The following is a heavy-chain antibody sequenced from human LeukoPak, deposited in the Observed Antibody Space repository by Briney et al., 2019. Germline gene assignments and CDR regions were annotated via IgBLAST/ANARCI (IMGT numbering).Heavy chain of an antibody. D-gene: IGHD3-10*01. V-gene: IGHV3-66*02. J-gene: IGHJ4*02. Sequence: PGGSLRLSCAVSGFTVSNNHIYWVRQAPGKGLEWVSVIYDGGSIYYADSVKGRFTISRDNSKNTVYLQVHSLRVEDTALYYCPPAGSYSKYWAQGPLVPVSS. CDR2: IYDGGSI. CDR3: PPAGSYSKY. CDR1: GFTVSNNH.